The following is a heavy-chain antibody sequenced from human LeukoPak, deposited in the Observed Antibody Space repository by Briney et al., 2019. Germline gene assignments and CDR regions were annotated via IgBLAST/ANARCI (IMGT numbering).Heavy chain of an antibody. CDR2: IYYSGST. J-gene: IGHJ4*02. D-gene: IGHD3-9*01. Sequence: SGTLSLTCTVSGGSISSYYWSWIRQPPGKGLEWIGYIYYSGSTNYNPSLKSRVTISVDTSKNQFSLKLSSVTAADTAVYYCARVDWDYFDYWGQGTLVTVSS. CDR1: GGSISSYY. CDR3: ARVDWDYFDY. V-gene: IGHV4-59*01.